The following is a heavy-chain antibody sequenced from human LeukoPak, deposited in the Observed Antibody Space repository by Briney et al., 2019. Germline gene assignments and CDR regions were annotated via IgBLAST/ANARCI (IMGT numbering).Heavy chain of an antibody. CDR3: TYSGWYSIGLFDY. Sequence: GGSLRLSCTASGFTFGDYAMSWVRQAPGKGLEWVGFIRSKAYGGTTEYAASVKGRFTISRDDSKSIAYLQMNSLKTEDTAVYYCTYSGWYSIGLFDYWGQGTLVTVSS. D-gene: IGHD6-19*01. CDR2: IRSKAYGGTT. J-gene: IGHJ4*02. CDR1: GFTFGDYA. V-gene: IGHV3-49*04.